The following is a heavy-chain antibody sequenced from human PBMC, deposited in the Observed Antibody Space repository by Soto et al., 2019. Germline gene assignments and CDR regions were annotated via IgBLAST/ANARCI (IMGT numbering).Heavy chain of an antibody. D-gene: IGHD6-13*01. V-gene: IGHV1-46*01. CDR2: INPTSGST. Sequence: QVQLVQSGAEVKKPGASVKVSCKASGYTFTNYYIHWVRQAPGQGLEWMGIINPTSGSTTYAQKFQGRVTLTYDTSTTTVYMALSGLRSENTALLYCARDLAAGDHWGQGTLVTVSS. CDR1: GYTFTNYY. J-gene: IGHJ4*02. CDR3: ARDLAAGDH.